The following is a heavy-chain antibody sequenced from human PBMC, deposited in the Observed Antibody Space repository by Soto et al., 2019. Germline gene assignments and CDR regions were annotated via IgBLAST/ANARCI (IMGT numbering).Heavy chain of an antibody. CDR3: LRHSGYDFYYYGMDV. Sequence: GGSLRLSCAASGFTFSNAWMNWVRQAPGKGLEWVGRIKSKTDGGTTDYAAPVKGRFTISRDDSKNTLYLQMTSLKTEDTAVYYCLRHSGYDFYYYGMDVWGQGTTVTVSS. V-gene: IGHV3-15*07. J-gene: IGHJ6*02. D-gene: IGHD5-12*01. CDR1: GFTFSNAW. CDR2: IKSKTDGGTT.